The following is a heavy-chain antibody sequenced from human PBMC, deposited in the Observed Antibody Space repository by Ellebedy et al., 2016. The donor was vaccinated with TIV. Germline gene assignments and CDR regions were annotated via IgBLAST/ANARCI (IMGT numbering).Heavy chain of an antibody. Sequence: ASVKVSXXASGYIFSDDYMHWVRQAPGQGLEWMGWMNPNSGKTGYAQKFQGRVTMTRDTSTNTAYMELSSLRSEDTAVYYCARWDSGFLSGVYYNYGMDVWGQGTTVTVSS. V-gene: IGHV1-8*02. D-gene: IGHD5-12*01. CDR3: ARWDSGFLSGVYYNYGMDV. CDR2: MNPNSGKT. CDR1: GYIFSDDY. J-gene: IGHJ6*02.